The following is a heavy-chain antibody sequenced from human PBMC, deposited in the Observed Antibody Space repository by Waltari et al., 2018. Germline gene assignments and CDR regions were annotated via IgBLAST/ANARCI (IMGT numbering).Heavy chain of an antibody. D-gene: IGHD6-19*01. Sequence: QVQLQQWGAGLLKPSETLSLTCAVYGGSFSGYYWSWIRQPTGKGLEWIGEINHSGSTNYNPSLKSRVTISVDTSKNQFSLKLSSVTAADTAVYYCARVVRQWRRFDYWGQGTLVTVSS. V-gene: IGHV4-34*01. CDR1: GGSFSGYY. J-gene: IGHJ4*02. CDR2: INHSGST. CDR3: ARVVRQWRRFDY.